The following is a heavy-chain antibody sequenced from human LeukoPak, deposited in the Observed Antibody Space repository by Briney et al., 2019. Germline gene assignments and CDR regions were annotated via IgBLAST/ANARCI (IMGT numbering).Heavy chain of an antibody. D-gene: IGHD3-9*01. Sequence: QPGGSLRLSCAASGFTVSSNYMSWVRQAPGKWLEWVSVIYSGGTTYYADSVKGRFTISRDNSKNTLYLQMNSLRAEDTAVYYCARGYYDILTGYYYFDYWGQGTLVTVSS. J-gene: IGHJ4*02. CDR3: ARGYYDILTGYYYFDY. CDR2: IYSGGTT. V-gene: IGHV3-66*01. CDR1: GFTVSSNY.